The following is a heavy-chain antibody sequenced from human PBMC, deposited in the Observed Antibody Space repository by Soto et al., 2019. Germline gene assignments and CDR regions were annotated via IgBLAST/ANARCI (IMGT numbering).Heavy chain of an antibody. D-gene: IGHD6-6*01. J-gene: IGHJ6*03. CDR1: GYTFTSYA. CDR3: AREAFYSSSGYYYYYYMDV. Sequence: GASVKVSCKASGYTFTSYAMHWVRQAPGQRLEWMGWINAGNGNTKYSQKFQGRVTITRDTSASTAYMELSSLRSEDTAVYYCAREAFYSSSGYYYYYYMDVWGKGTTVTVSS. V-gene: IGHV1-3*01. CDR2: INAGNGNT.